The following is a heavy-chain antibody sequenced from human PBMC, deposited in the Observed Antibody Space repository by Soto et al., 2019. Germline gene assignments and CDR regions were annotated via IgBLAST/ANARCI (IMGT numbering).Heavy chain of an antibody. J-gene: IGHJ4*02. V-gene: IGHV4-39*01. Sequence: TSETLSLTCTVSGGSISSSSYYWGWIRQPPGKGLEWIGSIYYSGSTYYNPSLKSRVTISVDTSKNQFSLKLSSVTAADTAVYYCARTDGDYRFGYFDYWGQGTLVTVS. CDR2: IYYSGST. CDR3: ARTDGDYRFGYFDY. CDR1: GGSISSSSYY. D-gene: IGHD4-17*01.